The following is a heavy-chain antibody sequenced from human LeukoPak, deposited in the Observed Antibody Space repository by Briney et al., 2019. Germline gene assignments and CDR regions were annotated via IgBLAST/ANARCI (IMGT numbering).Heavy chain of an antibody. CDR1: GFTFRGYW. V-gene: IGHV3-66*01. J-gene: IGHJ4*02. D-gene: IGHD3-10*01. CDR3: ARGGDSLHY. CDR2: IYSGGST. Sequence: GGSLRLSCAASGFTFRGYWMHWVRQAPGKGLEWVSVIYSGGSTYYADSVKDRFTISRDNSKNMLYLQMNSLRAEDTAVYYCARGGDSLHYWGQGTLVTVSS.